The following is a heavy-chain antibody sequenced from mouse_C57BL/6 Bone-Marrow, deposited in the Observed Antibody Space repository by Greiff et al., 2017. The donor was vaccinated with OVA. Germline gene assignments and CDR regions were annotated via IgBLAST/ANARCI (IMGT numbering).Heavy chain of an antibody. CDR1: GYAFSSSW. CDR3: ARHYYGSSYAMDY. D-gene: IGHD1-1*01. Sequence: VQLKESGPELVKPGASVKISCKASGYAFSSSWMNWVKQRPGTGLEWIGRIYPGDGDTNYNGKFKGKATLTADKSSSTAYMQLSSLTSEDSAVYFCARHYYGSSYAMDYWGQGTSVTVSS. V-gene: IGHV1-82*01. J-gene: IGHJ4*01. CDR2: IYPGDGDT.